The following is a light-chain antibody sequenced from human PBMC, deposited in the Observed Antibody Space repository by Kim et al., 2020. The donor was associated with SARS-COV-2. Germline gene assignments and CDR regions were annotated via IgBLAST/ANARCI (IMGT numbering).Light chain of an antibody. CDR1: QSVSNSR. V-gene: IGKV3-20*01. J-gene: IGKJ4*01. CDR3: QQYGASSLT. CDR2: DAS. Sequence: PGERATLSYRASQSVSNSRLAWYQQKPGQAPRLLIYDASSRATGITDRFSGSGSGTDFTLTISRLEPEDFAVYYCQQYGASSLTFGGGTKV.